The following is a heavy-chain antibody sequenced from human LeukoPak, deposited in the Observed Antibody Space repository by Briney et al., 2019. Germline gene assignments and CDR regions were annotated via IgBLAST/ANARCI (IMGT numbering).Heavy chain of an antibody. V-gene: IGHV3-30-3*01. CDR1: GFTFCTYA. CDR2: ISYDGNNK. D-gene: IGHD3-16*01. Sequence: GRSLRLSCAASGFTFCTYAIHWVRQAPGKGLEWVAIISYDGNNKFYADSVKGRFTISRDNSKNTLYLQMNSLRLEDTAVYYCAREKSDDDYGMDVWGQGTTVTVSS. J-gene: IGHJ6*02. CDR3: AREKSDDDYGMDV.